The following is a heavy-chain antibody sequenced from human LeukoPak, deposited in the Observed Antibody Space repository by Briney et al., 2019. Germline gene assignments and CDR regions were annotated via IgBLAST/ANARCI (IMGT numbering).Heavy chain of an antibody. Sequence: PGGSLRLSCAASGFRFNNHAMHWVRQPPGTGLEWVAVISMGGIQEYYADSVKGRFSISRDNSKNTLYLQMNSLRSEDTAVYYCAREVYSYALDALDLWGQGTMVTVSS. V-gene: IGHV3-30*04. J-gene: IGHJ3*01. CDR2: ISMGGIQE. D-gene: IGHD5-18*01. CDR3: AREVYSYALDALDL. CDR1: GFRFNNHA.